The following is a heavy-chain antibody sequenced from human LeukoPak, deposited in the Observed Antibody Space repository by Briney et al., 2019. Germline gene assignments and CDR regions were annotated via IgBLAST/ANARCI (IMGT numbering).Heavy chain of an antibody. J-gene: IGHJ4*02. CDR2: INPNSGGT. D-gene: IGHD3-10*01. V-gene: IGHV1-2*02. CDR1: GYSFTGYY. CDR3: ARDLEVRGVLYYFDY. Sequence: AASVKVSCKPSGYSFTGYYMHWVRQAPGQGLEWMGWINPNSGGTNYAQKFQDRVTMTRDTSISTAYMELSRLRSDDTAVYYRARDLEVRGVLYYFDYWGQGTLVTVSS.